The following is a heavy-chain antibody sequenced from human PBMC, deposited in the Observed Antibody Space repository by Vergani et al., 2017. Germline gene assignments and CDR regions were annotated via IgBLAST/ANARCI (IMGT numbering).Heavy chain of an antibody. CDR2: IIPIFGTA. Sequence: QVQLVQSGAEVKKPGSSVKVSCKASGGTFSSYAISWVRQAPGQGLEWMGGIIPIFGTANYAQKFQGRVTITADESTSTAYMELSSRRSEDTAVYYCARGRNCSSTSCYVFPRVFNWFDPWGQGTLVTVSS. CDR3: ARGRNCSSTSCYVFPRVFNWFDP. J-gene: IGHJ5*02. D-gene: IGHD2-2*01. CDR1: GGTFSSYA. V-gene: IGHV1-69*01.